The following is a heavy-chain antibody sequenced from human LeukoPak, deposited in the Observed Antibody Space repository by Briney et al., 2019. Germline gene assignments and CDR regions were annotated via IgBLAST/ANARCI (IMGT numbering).Heavy chain of an antibody. CDR1: GFTFSNYG. D-gene: IGHD3-10*01. V-gene: IGHV3-23*01. CDR2: VSASGRRT. CDR3: AKDGQIRGAIPHYFES. J-gene: IGHJ4*02. Sequence: GGSLRLSCAASGFTFSNYGMSWVRQAPGRGLEWVSSVSASGRRTYYAGSVRGRFTISSDSSSNTLYLQMASLRAEDTAAYYCAKDGQIRGAIPHYFESWGQGTLVTVSS.